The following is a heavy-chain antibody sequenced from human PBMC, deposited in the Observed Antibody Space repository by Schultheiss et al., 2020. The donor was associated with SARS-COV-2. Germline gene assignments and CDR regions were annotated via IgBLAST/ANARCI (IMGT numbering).Heavy chain of an antibody. J-gene: IGHJ6*02. V-gene: IGHV5-51*01. CDR2: IYPGDSDT. CDR3: ARGLGARPRKYYYGMDV. CDR1: GYSFTSYW. Sequence: GESLKISCKGSGYSFTSYWIGWVRQMPGKGLEWMGIIYPGDSDTRYSPSFQGQVTISVDKSISVAYLQWSSLKASDTAIYYCARGLGARPRKYYYGMDVWGQGTTVTVSS. D-gene: IGHD1-26*01.